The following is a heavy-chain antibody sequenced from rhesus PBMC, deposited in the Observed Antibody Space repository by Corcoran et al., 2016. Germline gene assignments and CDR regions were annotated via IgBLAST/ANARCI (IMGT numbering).Heavy chain of an antibody. J-gene: IGHJ4*01. V-gene: IGHV4-65*01. Sequence: QLQLQESGPGLVKPSETLSLTCAVSGGSVNGYNWWSWIRQAPGKGLEWIGYVSGSGRITAYNPSLKSRVTISTDTSKNQFSLKLRSVTAADTAVYCCARGSTVDSWGQGVLVTVSS. CDR3: ARGSTVDS. CDR1: GGSVNGYNW. CDR2: VSGSGRIT.